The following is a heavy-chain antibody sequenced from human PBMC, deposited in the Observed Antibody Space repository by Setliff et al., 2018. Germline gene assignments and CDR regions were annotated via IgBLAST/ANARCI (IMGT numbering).Heavy chain of an antibody. J-gene: IGHJ4*02. CDR2: ISWNSGSI. Sequence: PGGSLRLSCAASGFTFDDYAMHWVRQAPGKGLEWVSGISWNSGSIGYAASVKGRFTISRDNAKSSVYLQMNSLRPEDTALYYCVKDSAPVAGPFDFWGQGTLVTVSS. CDR1: GFTFDDYA. V-gene: IGHV3-9*01. D-gene: IGHD6-19*01. CDR3: VKDSAPVAGPFDF.